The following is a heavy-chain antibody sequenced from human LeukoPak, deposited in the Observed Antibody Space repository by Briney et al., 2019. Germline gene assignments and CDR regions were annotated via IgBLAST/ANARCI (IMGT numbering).Heavy chain of an antibody. V-gene: IGHV1-8*01. Sequence: ASVKVSCKASGYTFTSYDINWVRQATGQGLEWMGWMNPNSGNTGYAQKFQGRVTMTRNTSISTAYMELSSLRSEDTAVYYCARGPYSSGWMLYYFDYWGQGTLVTVSS. J-gene: IGHJ4*02. D-gene: IGHD6-19*01. CDR1: GYTFTSYD. CDR3: ARGPYSSGWMLYYFDY. CDR2: MNPNSGNT.